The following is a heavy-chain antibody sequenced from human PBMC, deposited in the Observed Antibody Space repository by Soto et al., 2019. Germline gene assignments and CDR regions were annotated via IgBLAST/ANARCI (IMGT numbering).Heavy chain of an antibody. D-gene: IGHD5-18*01. V-gene: IGHV3-48*01. CDR2: ISSSSSTI. CDR3: ARDYSSYGPFDY. CDR1: GFNFRSYG. Sequence: GGSMRLSSAAAGFNFRSYGMNWVRQAPGKGLEWVSYISSSSSTIYYADSVKGRFTISRDNAKNSLYLQMNSLRAEDTAVYYCARDYSSYGPFDYWGQGTLVTVSS. J-gene: IGHJ4*02.